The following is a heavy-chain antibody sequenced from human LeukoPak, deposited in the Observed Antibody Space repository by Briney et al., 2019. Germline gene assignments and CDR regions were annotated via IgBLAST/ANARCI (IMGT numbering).Heavy chain of an antibody. CDR1: GYTFTGYY. Sequence: GASVKVSCKASGYTFTGYYMHWARQAPGQGLEWMGWINPNSGGTNYAQKFQGRVTMTRDTSISTAYMELSRLRSDDTVVYYCARSSGPKSTDFDYWGQGTLVTVSS. J-gene: IGHJ4*02. V-gene: IGHV1-2*02. CDR2: INPNSGGT. D-gene: IGHD3-22*01. CDR3: ARSSGPKSTDFDY.